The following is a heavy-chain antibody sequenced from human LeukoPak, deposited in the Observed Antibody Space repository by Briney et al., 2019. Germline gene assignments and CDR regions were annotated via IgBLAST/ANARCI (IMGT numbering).Heavy chain of an antibody. CDR1: GFTFSSYG. CDR2: ISYDGSNK. V-gene: IGHV3-30*18. J-gene: IGHJ3*02. Sequence: GRSLRLSCAASGFTFSSYGMHWVRQAPGKGLEWVAVISYDGSNKYYADSVKGRFTISRDNSKNTLYRQMNSLRAEDTAVYYCAKREAGKHFVGAFDIWGQGTMVTVSS. CDR3: AKREAGKHFVGAFDI. D-gene: IGHD6-19*01.